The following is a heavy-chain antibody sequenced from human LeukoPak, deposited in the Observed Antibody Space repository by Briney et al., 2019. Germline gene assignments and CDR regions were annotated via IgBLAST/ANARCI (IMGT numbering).Heavy chain of an antibody. Sequence: GEPLQISCKASGYSFPSDLITWVRQVPGKGLGWMGRIAPSNTYNNYNPTFEVHVTMSVDKSITTVYLQWSSLKASDTAMYYCVRQPPGVYDSTQNWFDPWGQGTLVTVSS. D-gene: IGHD5/OR15-5a*01. CDR1: GYSFPSDL. CDR3: VRQPPGVYDSTQNWFDP. V-gene: IGHV5-10-1*01. CDR2: IAPSNTYN. J-gene: IGHJ5*02.